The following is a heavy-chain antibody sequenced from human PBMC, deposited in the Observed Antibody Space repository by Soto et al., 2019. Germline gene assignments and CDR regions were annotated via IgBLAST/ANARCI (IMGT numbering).Heavy chain of an antibody. D-gene: IGHD6-19*01. V-gene: IGHV4-59*01. Sequence: PSETRCLTGTVAGGSINSYYWTWIRQTPGQGLERIGYIYYTGTTYYNPSLGSRATVSIDTSKKQFSLKLSSVTAADTAVYYCARDLPAGRRVRGGYYYYGMDVWRQGTMVTVPS. CDR3: ARDLPAGRRVRGGYYYYGMDV. CDR1: GGSINSYY. CDR2: IYYTGTT. J-gene: IGHJ6*02.